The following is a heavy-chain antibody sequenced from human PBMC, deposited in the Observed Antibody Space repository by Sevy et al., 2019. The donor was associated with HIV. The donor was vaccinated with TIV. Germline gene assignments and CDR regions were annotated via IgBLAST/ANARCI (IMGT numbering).Heavy chain of an antibody. CDR3: ARVRGSGYFRAAFDI. D-gene: IGHD3-22*01. J-gene: IGHJ3*02. CDR1: GFTFSSYS. CDR2: ISSSSSYI. V-gene: IGHV3-21*01. Sequence: GGSLRLSCAASGFTFSSYSMNWVRQAPGKGLEWVSSISSSSSYIYYAHSVKGRFTISRDNAKNSLYLQMNSLRAEDTAVYYCARVRGSGYFRAAFDIWGQGTMVTVSS.